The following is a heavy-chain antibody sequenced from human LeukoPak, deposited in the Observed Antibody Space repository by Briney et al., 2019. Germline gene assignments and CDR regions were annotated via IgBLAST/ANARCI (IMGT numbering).Heavy chain of an antibody. V-gene: IGHV3-48*04. Sequence: GRSLRLSCAASGFTFSSYGMNWVRQAPGKGLEWVSYISSSGNTIDYADSVKGRFTISRDNAKNSLYLQMVSLRAEDTAVYYCARLRGYSYGYGDYWGQGTLVTVSS. J-gene: IGHJ4*02. CDR3: ARLRGYSYGYGDY. CDR2: ISSSGNTI. D-gene: IGHD5-18*01. CDR1: GFTFSSYG.